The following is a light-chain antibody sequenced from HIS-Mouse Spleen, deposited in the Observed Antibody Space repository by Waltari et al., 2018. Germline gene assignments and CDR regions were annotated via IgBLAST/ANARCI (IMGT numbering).Light chain of an antibody. CDR2: EGS. J-gene: IGLJ3*02. CDR3: CSYAGSSTWV. CDR1: SSDVRSYNL. Sequence: QSALTQPASVSGSPGQSITISCTRTSSDVRSYNLVPWYQQHPGKAPKLMIYEGSKRPSGVSNRFSGSKSGNTASLTISGLQAEDEADYYCCSYAGSSTWVFGGGTKLTVL. V-gene: IGLV2-23*01.